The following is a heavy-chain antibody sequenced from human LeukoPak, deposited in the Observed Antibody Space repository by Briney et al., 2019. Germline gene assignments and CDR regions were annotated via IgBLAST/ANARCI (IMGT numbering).Heavy chain of an antibody. Sequence: GGSLRISCAVSGFTFSSYSMNWVRQAPGKGLEWVSYISSSGSTKYYADSVKGRFTISRDNAKNSLYLQMNSLRGEDTAMYYCASGAAVGTSRFDFWGQGTLVTVSS. V-gene: IGHV3-48*01. D-gene: IGHD6-13*01. J-gene: IGHJ4*02. CDR3: ASGAAVGTSRFDF. CDR2: ISSSGSTK. CDR1: GFTFSSYS.